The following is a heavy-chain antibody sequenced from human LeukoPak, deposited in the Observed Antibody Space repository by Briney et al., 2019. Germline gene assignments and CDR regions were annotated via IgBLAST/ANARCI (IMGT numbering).Heavy chain of an antibody. J-gene: IGHJ4*02. V-gene: IGHV3-33*01. D-gene: IGHD3-10*01. CDR2: IWYDGSNK. Sequence: GGSLRLSCAASGFTFSSYGMHWVRQAPGKGLEWVAVIWYDGSNKYYADCVKGRFTISRDNSKNTLYLQMDSVRAEDTAVYYCARVKGSGSYYPTDYWGQGALVTVSS. CDR1: GFTFSSYG. CDR3: ARVKGSGSYYPTDY.